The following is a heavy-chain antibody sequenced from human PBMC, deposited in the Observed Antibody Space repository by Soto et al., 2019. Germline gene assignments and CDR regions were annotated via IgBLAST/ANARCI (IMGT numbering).Heavy chain of an antibody. V-gene: IGHV1-2*02. CDR1: GYTFSDYY. CDR3: AQLGLMTFSHKHYFNH. CDR2: IKPSSGGT. Sequence: QEQLVQSGAEVKRPGDSVKVSCTASGYTFSDYYILWVRQAPGQGLEWLAWIKPSSGGTNYAASVKDRFTISRDNSKNTLYLQLNSLRAEDTAVYYCAQLGLMTFSHKHYFNHWGRGTLVTVSS. J-gene: IGHJ4*02. D-gene: IGHD1-1*01.